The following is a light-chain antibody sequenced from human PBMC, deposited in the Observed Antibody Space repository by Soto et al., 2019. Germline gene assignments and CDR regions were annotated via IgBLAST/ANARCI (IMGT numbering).Light chain of an antibody. CDR1: SSDVGGYKY. J-gene: IGLJ2*01. CDR2: EVS. CDR3: SSYTSSATLV. V-gene: IGLV2-14*01. Sequence: QSALTQPASVSGSPGQSITISCTGTSSDVGGYKYVSWYQQHPGKAPKLIIHEVSGRPSGVSSRFSGSKSGNTASLTISGLQAEDEADYYCSSYTSSATLVFGVGTKLTVL.